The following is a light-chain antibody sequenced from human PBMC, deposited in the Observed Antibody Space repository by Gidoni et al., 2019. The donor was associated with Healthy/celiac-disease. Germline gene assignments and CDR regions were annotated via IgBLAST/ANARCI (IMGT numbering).Light chain of an antibody. CDR3: QQRSNWPPFT. J-gene: IGKJ3*01. V-gene: IGKV3-11*01. Sequence: EILFTHSTATLSLSPGERDTLSCRASPSVSSYLAWYQQKPGQATRLLIYDASNRATGIPARFSGSGSGTDFTLTISSLEPEDFAVYYCQQRSNWPPFTFGPGTKVDIK. CDR2: DAS. CDR1: PSVSSY.